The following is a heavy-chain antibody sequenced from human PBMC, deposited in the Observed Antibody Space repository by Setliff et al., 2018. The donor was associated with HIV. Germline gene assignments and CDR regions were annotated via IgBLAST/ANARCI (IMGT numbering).Heavy chain of an antibody. J-gene: IGHJ4*02. CDR3: ARPLDGYTSDFDY. Sequence: SETLSLTCTVSGDSITNNNNNYWGWIRQPPGKGLEWIGSIYYGSGVTYYNPSLKSRVTISVDASNNQFSLRLTSLTAADTAVYYCARPLDGYTSDFDYWGQGTLVTVSS. V-gene: IGHV4-39*01. CDR2: IYYGSGVT. D-gene: IGHD5-12*01. CDR1: GDSITNNNNNY.